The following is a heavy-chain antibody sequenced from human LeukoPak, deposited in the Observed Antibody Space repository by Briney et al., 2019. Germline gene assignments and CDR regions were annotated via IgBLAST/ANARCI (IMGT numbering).Heavy chain of an antibody. D-gene: IGHD3-9*01. J-gene: IGHJ4*02. CDR3: AKERGTLTGTYFDH. CDR1: GFTFSNYA. Sequence: GGSLRLSCAASGFTFSNYAVSWVRQAPGKGLEWVSAISGSGGSTYYADSVKGRFTISRDNSENTLSLQMNSLRAEDTAVYYCAKERGTLTGTYFDHWGQGTLVTVSS. CDR2: ISGSGGST. V-gene: IGHV3-23*01.